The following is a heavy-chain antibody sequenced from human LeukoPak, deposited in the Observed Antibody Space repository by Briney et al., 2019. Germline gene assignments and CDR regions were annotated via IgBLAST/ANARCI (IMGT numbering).Heavy chain of an antibody. CDR1: GFTSSDYY. J-gene: IGHJ5*02. D-gene: IGHD4-11*01. V-gene: IGHV3-11*01. CDR2: ISSSGSTI. Sequence: GGSLRLSCAASGFTSSDYYMSWIRQAPGKGLEWVSYISSSGSTIYYADSVKGRFTISRDNAKNSLYLQMNSLRAEDTAVYYCARGDYSNYEWFDPWGQGTLVTVSS. CDR3: ARGDYSNYEWFDP.